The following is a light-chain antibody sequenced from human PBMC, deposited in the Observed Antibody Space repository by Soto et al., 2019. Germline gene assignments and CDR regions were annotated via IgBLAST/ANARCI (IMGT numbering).Light chain of an antibody. CDR3: QQYNNWPSIT. CDR2: GVS. J-gene: IGKJ5*01. CDR1: QSVSSN. Sequence: EIVMTQSPATLSVSPGERATLSCRASQSVSSNLAWYQQKPGQAPRLLIYGVSIRATGIPARFSGSGSGTEFTLTISSLQSEDFAVYYCQQYNNWPSITFGQGTRLEIK. V-gene: IGKV3-15*01.